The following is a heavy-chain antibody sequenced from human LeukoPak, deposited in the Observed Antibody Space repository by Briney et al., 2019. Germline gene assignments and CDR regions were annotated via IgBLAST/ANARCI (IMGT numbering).Heavy chain of an antibody. Sequence: GGSLRLSCAASEFIVSKNYMSWVRQAPGKGLEWLSIIYSSGSTYYADSVKGRFTISRDNSKNTIYLQMNSLRAEDTAVYYCARGHVDTTITGEFDYWGQGTLVTVSS. CDR3: ARGHVDTTITGEFDY. D-gene: IGHD5-18*01. CDR2: IYSSGST. J-gene: IGHJ4*02. V-gene: IGHV3-66*01. CDR1: EFIVSKNY.